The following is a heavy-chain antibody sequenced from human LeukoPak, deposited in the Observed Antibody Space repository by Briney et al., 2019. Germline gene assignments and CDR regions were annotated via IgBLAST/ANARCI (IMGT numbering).Heavy chain of an antibody. J-gene: IGHJ4*02. CDR3: ATDSSGYQSY. Sequence: PSETLSLTCTVSGGSISSYYWSWIRQPAGKGLEWIGRIYTSGSTNYNPSLKSRVTISVNKSKNQFSLKLSSVTAADTAVYYCATDSSGYQSYWGQGTLVTVSS. CDR1: GGSISSYY. D-gene: IGHD3-22*01. CDR2: IYTSGST. V-gene: IGHV4-4*07.